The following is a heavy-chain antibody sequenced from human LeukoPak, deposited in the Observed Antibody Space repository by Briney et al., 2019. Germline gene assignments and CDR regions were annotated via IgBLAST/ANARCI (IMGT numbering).Heavy chain of an antibody. V-gene: IGHV4-34*01. Sequence: SETLSLTCAVYGGSFSGYYWSWIRQPPGKGLEWIGEINHSGSTNYNPSLKSRVTISVDTSKNQFSLKLSSVTAADTAVYYCARARYYYDSSGYTLDYWGQGTLVTDSS. CDR2: INHSGST. CDR1: GGSFSGYY. J-gene: IGHJ4*02. CDR3: ARARYYYDSSGYTLDY. D-gene: IGHD3-22*01.